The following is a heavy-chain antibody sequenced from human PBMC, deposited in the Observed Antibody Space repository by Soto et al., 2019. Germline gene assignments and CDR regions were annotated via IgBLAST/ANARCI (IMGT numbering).Heavy chain of an antibody. CDR3: ARDTGGSYDY. CDR2: TRNKANSYAT. Sequence: EVQLVESGGGLVQPGGSLRLSCAASGFTFSDYYMDWVRQVPGKGLEWIGRTRNKANSYATEYVASVKGRFSISRDDSKDSMSLQMNSLKTEDAAVYYCARDTGGSYDYWGQGALVTVSS. CDR1: GFTFSDYY. D-gene: IGHD1-26*01. J-gene: IGHJ4*02. V-gene: IGHV3-72*01.